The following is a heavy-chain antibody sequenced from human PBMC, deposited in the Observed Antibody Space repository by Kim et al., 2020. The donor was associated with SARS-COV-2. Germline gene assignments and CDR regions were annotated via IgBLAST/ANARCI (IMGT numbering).Heavy chain of an antibody. V-gene: IGHV3-7*01. CDR1: GFTFSSYW. CDR3: ARSISDPEAARIGVYFHH. J-gene: IGHJ1*01. D-gene: IGHD6-6*01. CDR2: MRQDGSGN. Sequence: GGSLRLSCAASGFTFSSYWMSWVRQAPGKGLEWVATMRQDGSGNFYVDSVRGRFTMSRDNTKNSVFLQMNSLRAEDTAVYYCARSISDPEAARIGVYFHHGGQGTLVTVPS.